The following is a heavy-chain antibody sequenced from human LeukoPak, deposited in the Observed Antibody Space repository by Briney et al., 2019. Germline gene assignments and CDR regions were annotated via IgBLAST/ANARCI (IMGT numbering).Heavy chain of an antibody. CDR1: GGSFSGYY. CDR3: ARGRRYFAPLPPKVANWFDP. J-gene: IGHJ5*02. V-gene: IGHV4-34*01. CDR2: INHSGST. Sequence: PSETLSLTCAVYGGSFSGYYWSWIRQPPGKGLEWIGEINHSGSTNYNPSLKSRVTISVDTSKNQFSLKLSSVTAADTAVYYCARGRRYFAPLPPKVANWFDPWGQGTLVTVSS. D-gene: IGHD3-9*01.